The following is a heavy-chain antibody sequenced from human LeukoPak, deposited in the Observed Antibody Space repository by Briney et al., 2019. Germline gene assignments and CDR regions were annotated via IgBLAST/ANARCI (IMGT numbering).Heavy chain of an antibody. Sequence: SETLSLTCAVSGGSINSSLSYWGWIRQPPGKGLEWIGSIYYSGSTYYNPSLKSRVTISVDTSKNQFSLKLSSVTAADTAVYYCARDHHGRDYWGQGTLVTVSS. CDR2: IYYSGST. V-gene: IGHV4-39*07. J-gene: IGHJ4*02. CDR3: ARDHHGRDY. D-gene: IGHD5-24*01. CDR1: GGSINSSLSY.